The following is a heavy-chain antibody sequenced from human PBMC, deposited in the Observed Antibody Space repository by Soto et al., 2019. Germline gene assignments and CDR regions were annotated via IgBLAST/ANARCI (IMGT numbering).Heavy chain of an antibody. J-gene: IGHJ6*02. CDR1: GGSFSGYY. V-gene: IGHV4-34*01. CDR3: ARGVITMVRGHYYYYGMDV. D-gene: IGHD3-10*01. Sequence: SETLSLTCAVYGGSFSGYYWSWIRQPPGKGLEWIGEINHSGSTNYNPSLKSRVTKSEDTSKNQLSLKLSSVTAADTAVYYCARGVITMVRGHYYYYGMDVWGQGTTVT. CDR2: INHSGST.